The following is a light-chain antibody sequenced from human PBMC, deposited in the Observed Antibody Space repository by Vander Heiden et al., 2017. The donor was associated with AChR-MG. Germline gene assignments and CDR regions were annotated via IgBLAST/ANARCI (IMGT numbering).Light chain of an antibody. CDR2: WAS. Sequence: DIVMTQSPDSLAVSLGERATINCKSSQSVLYSSNNKNYLAWYQQKPGQPPKLLIYWASTRESGVPDRFSGSGCGTDFTLTISSLQAEDVAVYYCQQDDSTPPGTFGQGTKVEIK. J-gene: IGKJ1*01. V-gene: IGKV4-1*01. CDR3: QQDDSTPPGT. CDR1: QSVLYSSNNKNY.